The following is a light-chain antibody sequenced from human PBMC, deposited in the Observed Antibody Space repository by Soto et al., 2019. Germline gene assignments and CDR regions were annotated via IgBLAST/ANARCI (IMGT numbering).Light chain of an antibody. CDR1: QSVSSY. V-gene: IGKV3-11*01. J-gene: IGKJ4*01. CDR3: QHRSNWPLT. Sequence: EIVLTQSPATLSLSPGERATLSCRASQSVSSYLAWYQQKPGQAPRLLIYDTSNRATGIPARFSGSGSGTDFTLTISSLEPEDFAVYYCQHRSNWPLTFGGGTKVEIK. CDR2: DTS.